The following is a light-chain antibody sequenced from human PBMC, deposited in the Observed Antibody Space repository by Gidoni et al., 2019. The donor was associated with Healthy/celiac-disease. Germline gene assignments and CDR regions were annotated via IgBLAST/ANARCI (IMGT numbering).Light chain of an antibody. CDR1: QSISSW. Sequence: IQMTQSPSTLSASVGDRVTITCRASQSISSWLAWYQQKPGKAPKLLIYKASSLESGVPSRFSGSGSGTEFTLTISSLQPDDFATYYCQHHFGTFGQGTKVEIK. CDR3: QHHFGT. J-gene: IGKJ1*01. CDR2: KAS. V-gene: IGKV1-5*03.